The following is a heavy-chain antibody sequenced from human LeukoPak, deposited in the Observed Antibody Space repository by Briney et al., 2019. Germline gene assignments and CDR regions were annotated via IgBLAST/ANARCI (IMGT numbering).Heavy chain of an antibody. J-gene: IGHJ4*02. CDR3: ARVFCSSTSCYSGGHFDY. D-gene: IGHD2-2*01. CDR2: IYYSGST. Sequence: SETLSLTCTVSGGSISSYYWSWIRQPPGKGLEWIGYIYYSGSTNYNPSLKSRVTISVDTSKNQFSLKLSSVTAADTAVYYCARVFCSSTSCYSGGHFDYWGQGTLVTVSS. V-gene: IGHV4-59*01. CDR1: GGSISSYY.